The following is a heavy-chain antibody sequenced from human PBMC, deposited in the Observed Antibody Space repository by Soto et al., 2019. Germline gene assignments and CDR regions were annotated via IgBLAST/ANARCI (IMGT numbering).Heavy chain of an antibody. CDR1: GYTFTSYY. CDR3: ARGPDIVVVPAAIPGLAYYYYGMDV. V-gene: IGHV1-46*01. D-gene: IGHD2-2*01. Sequence: QVQLVQSGAEVKKPGASVKVSCKASGYTFTSYYMHWVRQAPGQGLEWMGIINPSGGSTSYAQKFQGRVTMTRDTSTSTVYMELSSLRSEDTAVYYCARGPDIVVVPAAIPGLAYYYYGMDVWGQGTTVTVSS. CDR2: INPSGGST. J-gene: IGHJ6*02.